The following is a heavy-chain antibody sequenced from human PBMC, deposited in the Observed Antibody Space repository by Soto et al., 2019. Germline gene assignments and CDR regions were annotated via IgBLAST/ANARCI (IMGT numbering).Heavy chain of an antibody. J-gene: IGHJ6*03. Sequence: SETLSLTCAVYGGSFSGYYWSWIRQPPGKGLEWIGEINHSGSTNYNPSLKSRVTISVDTSKNQFSLKLSSVTAADTAVYYCARVGGVEYSSSSRFYYYYMDVWGKGTTVTVSS. CDR3: ARVGGVEYSSSSRFYYYYMDV. V-gene: IGHV4-34*01. CDR2: INHSGST. CDR1: GGSFSGYY. D-gene: IGHD6-6*01.